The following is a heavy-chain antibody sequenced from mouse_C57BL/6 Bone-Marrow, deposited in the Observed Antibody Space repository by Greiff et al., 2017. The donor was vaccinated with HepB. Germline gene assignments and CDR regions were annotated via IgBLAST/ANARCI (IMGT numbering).Heavy chain of an antibody. J-gene: IGHJ2*01. V-gene: IGHV1-52*01. CDR1: GYTFTSYW. Sequence: QVQLQQPGAELVRPGSSVKLSCKASGYTFTSYWMHWVKQRPIQGLEWIGNIDPSDSETHYNQKFKDKATLTVDKTSSTAYMQISSLTSEDSSVYYCAREGVWSYYFDYWGQGTTLTVSS. D-gene: IGHD2-10*02. CDR2: IDPSDSET. CDR3: AREGVWSYYFDY.